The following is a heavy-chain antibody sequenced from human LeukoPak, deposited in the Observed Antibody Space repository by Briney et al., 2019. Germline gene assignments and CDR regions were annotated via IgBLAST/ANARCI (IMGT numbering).Heavy chain of an antibody. CDR1: GFTFSSYS. CDR3: ARGRRLTVSFDY. D-gene: IGHD7-27*01. CDR2: ISSSSYI. V-gene: IGHV3-21*01. Sequence: GGSLRLSCAASGFTFSSYSMTWVRQAPGKGLEWVSSISSSSYIYYADSVKGRFTISRDNAKNSLYLQMNSLRAEDTAVYYCARGRRLTVSFDYWGQGTLVTVSS. J-gene: IGHJ4*02.